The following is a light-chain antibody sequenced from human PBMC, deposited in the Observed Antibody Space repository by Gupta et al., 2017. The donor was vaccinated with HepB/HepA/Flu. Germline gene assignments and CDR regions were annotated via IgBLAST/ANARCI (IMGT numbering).Light chain of an antibody. Sequence: EIVLTQSPGTLSLSPGERATLSCRASQSVSYNYLAWYQQKPGQAPRLLIFGASSRLTGIPDRFSGSGYGADFTLTISRREPEDSAVYYCQLYCNSVSLTFGGGTKVEI. CDR3: QLYCNSVSLT. CDR1: QSVSYNY. V-gene: IGKV3-20*01. CDR2: GAS. J-gene: IGKJ4*01.